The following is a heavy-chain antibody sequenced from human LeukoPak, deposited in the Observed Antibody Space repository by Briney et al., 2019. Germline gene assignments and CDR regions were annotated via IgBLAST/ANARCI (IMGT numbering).Heavy chain of an antibody. Sequence: GGSLRLSCAASRFTFRNYGMHWVRQAPGTGLEWVAVIWYDGSNKYYADSVKGRFTISRDNSKNMLYLQMNSLRAEDTAMYYCARDREGWTDRGYFDLWGRGTVVTVAS. CDR3: ARDREGWTDRGYFDL. V-gene: IGHV3-33*01. D-gene: IGHD3-9*01. CDR2: IWYDGSNK. CDR1: RFTFRNYG. J-gene: IGHJ4*02.